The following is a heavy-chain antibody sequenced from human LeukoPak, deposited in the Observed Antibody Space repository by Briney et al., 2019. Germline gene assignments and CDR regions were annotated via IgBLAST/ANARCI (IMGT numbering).Heavy chain of an antibody. CDR2: IIPIFGTA. D-gene: IGHD6-19*01. CDR3: ARSWARYSSGWFFDY. CDR1: GGTFSSYA. J-gene: IGHJ4*02. Sequence: SVKVSCKASGGTFSSYAISWVRQAPGQGLEWMGGIIPIFGTANYAQKFQGRVTITADESTSTAYMELSSLRPEDTAVYYCARSWARYSSGWFFDYWGQGTLVTVSS. V-gene: IGHV1-69*13.